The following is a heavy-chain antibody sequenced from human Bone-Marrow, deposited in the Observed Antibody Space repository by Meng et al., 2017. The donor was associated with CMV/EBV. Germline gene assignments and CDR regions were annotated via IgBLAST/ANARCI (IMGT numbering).Heavy chain of an antibody. Sequence: ASVKVACKASGHTLTSSDTNWVRQATGQGLEWMGWMNPNSGNTGYAQKFQGRVTITRNTSISTAYMELSSLRSEDTAVYYCARVQTYYDFWSGYYTGSIHYYGMDVWGQGTTVTGYS. V-gene: IGHV1-8*03. CDR1: GHTLTSSD. D-gene: IGHD3-3*01. J-gene: IGHJ6*01. CDR3: ARVQTYYDFWSGYYTGSIHYYGMDV. CDR2: MNPNSGNT.